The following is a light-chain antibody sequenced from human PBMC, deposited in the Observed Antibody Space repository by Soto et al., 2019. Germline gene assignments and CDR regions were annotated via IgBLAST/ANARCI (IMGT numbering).Light chain of an antibody. Sequence: QSVLTQPASVSGSPGQSITISCTGTSSDVGSYNLVSWYQQHPGKAPKLMIYEDSKRPSGVSNRFSGSKSGNTASLTISGLQADDEADYYCCSFDGGSTYVFAAGTKVTVL. CDR3: CSFDGGSTYV. V-gene: IGLV2-23*01. CDR2: EDS. J-gene: IGLJ1*01. CDR1: SSDVGSYNL.